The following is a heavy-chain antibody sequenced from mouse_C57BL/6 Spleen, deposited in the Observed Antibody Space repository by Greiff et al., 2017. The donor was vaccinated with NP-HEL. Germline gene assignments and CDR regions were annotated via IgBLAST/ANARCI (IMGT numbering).Heavy chain of an antibody. D-gene: IGHD2-10*02. CDR1: GFTFTDYY. V-gene: IGHV7-3*01. J-gene: IGHJ3*01. Sequence: EVQGVESGGGLVQPGGSLSLSCAASGFTFTDYYMSWVRQPPGKALEWLGFIRNKANGYTTEYSASVKGRFTISRDNSQSILYLQMNALRAEDSATYYCARYGEYHTGFAYWGQGTLVTVSA. CDR2: IRNKANGYTT. CDR3: ARYGEYHTGFAY.